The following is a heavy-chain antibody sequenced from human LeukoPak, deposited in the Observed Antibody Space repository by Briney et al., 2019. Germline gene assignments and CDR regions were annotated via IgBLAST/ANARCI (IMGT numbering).Heavy chain of an antibody. J-gene: IGHJ4*02. CDR2: IHYSGST. Sequence: SETLSLTCTVSGGSISSSSYYWGWIRQPPGKGLEWIGAIHYSGSTYFNPSLRSRVTISVDTSKNQFSLKLSSVTAADTAVYYCARARYSGYDFLLDYWGQGTLVTVSS. CDR3: ARARYSGYDFLLDY. D-gene: IGHD5-12*01. V-gene: IGHV4-39*01. CDR1: GGSISSSSYY.